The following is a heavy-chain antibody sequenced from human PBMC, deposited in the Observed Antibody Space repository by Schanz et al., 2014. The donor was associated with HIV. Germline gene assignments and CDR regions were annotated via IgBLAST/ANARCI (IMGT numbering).Heavy chain of an antibody. CDR2: LWHDGSNK. CDR1: GFTFSSYG. V-gene: IGHV3-33*01. CDR3: ARTSRIVIPDRDPRLSYLYGMDV. D-gene: IGHD1-26*01. J-gene: IGHJ6*02. Sequence: QVQLVESGGGVVQPGRSLRLFCAASGFTFSSYGMHWVRQAPGKGLEWVAVLWHDGSNKYYVDSVKDRFTISRDNSKNTLYLQMNGLRAEDTAVYYCARTSRIVIPDRDPRLSYLYGMDVWGQGTTVTVSS.